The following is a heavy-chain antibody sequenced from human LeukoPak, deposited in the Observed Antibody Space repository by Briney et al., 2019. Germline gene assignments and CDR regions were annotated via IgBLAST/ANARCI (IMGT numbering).Heavy chain of an antibody. D-gene: IGHD6-25*01. CDR2: VSAYHGNT. CDR3: ARVPGIAAYFFDY. V-gene: IGHV1-18*04. J-gene: IGHJ4*02. Sequence: SVTVSCKASGYSFTSYGISWVRQAPGPGLEGMGWVSAYHGNTNYAQKPQGRGTMTTNTSTSTAYMELRSLRSDETAVYFCARVPGIAAYFFDYWGQGTLVTVSS. CDR1: GYSFTSYG.